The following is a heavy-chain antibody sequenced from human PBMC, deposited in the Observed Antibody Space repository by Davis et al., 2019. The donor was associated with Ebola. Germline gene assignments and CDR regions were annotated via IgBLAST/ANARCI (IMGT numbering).Heavy chain of an antibody. Sequence: ESLKISCTVFRDSVSGYYWSWIRQPPGKGLEWIGYMFSSGNAKYNPSLKSRVTMSLDTSRNQVALKLNSVTAADTAVYYCARWDLGYFDYWGQGILVTVSS. CDR3: ARWDLGYFDY. V-gene: IGHV4-59*08. CDR2: MFSSGNA. CDR1: RDSVSGYY. J-gene: IGHJ4*02. D-gene: IGHD1-26*01.